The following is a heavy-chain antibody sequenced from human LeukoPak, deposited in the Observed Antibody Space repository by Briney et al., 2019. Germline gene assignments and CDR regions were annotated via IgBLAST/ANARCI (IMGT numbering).Heavy chain of an antibody. Sequence: GESLKISCNGSGYXFTSYWICWVRQMPGKGLEWMGIIYPGDSDTRYSPSFQGQVTISADKSISTAYLQWSSLKASDTAMYYCARPGMVRGVLNWFDPWGQGTLVTVSS. CDR3: ARPGMVRGVLNWFDP. D-gene: IGHD3-10*01. CDR1: GYXFTSYW. V-gene: IGHV5-51*01. CDR2: IYPGDSDT. J-gene: IGHJ5*02.